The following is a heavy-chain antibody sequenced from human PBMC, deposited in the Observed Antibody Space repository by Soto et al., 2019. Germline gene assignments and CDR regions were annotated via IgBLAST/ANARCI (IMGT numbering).Heavy chain of an antibody. CDR3: AIRIAAAGSSYYYGMDV. V-gene: IGHV1-18*01. J-gene: IGHJ6*02. CDR2: SVVGSGNT. CDR1: GYTFTNFG. Sequence: VSVKVSCKASGYTFTNFGSSWLRQAPGQGREGIGLSVVGSGNTNYAQKFQGRVTIPADKSTSAAYLELSSLRSEDTAVYFCAIRIAAAGSSYYYGMDVWGQGSTVTVS. D-gene: IGHD6-13*01.